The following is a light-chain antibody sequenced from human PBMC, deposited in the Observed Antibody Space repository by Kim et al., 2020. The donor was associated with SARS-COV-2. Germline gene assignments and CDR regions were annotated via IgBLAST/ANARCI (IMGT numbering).Light chain of an antibody. CDR1: KLGDKF. Sequence: SYELTQPHSVSVSPGQTATITCSGDKLGDKFASWYQQKSGQSPVLVIYEDTKRPSGIPERFSGSNSGNTATLTISGTQALDEADYYCQAWASYSVLFGGGTQLTVL. J-gene: IGLJ2*01. CDR2: EDT. CDR3: QAWASYSVL. V-gene: IGLV3-1*01.